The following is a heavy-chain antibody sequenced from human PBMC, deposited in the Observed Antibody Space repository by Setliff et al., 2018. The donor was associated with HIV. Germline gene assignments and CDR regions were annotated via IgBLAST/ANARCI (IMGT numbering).Heavy chain of an antibody. J-gene: IGHJ4*02. Sequence: GASVKVSCKSSGGTFGSYAISWVRQAPGQGLEWLGGIIPIFETTNYAQKFQGRVTFSADELTRIVYMGLNRLRSDDTAVYYCARATTPSSPPDVWGQGTLVTVSS. D-gene: IGHD2-15*01. CDR3: ARATTPSSPPDV. V-gene: IGHV1-69*13. CDR2: IIPIFETT. CDR1: GGTFGSYA.